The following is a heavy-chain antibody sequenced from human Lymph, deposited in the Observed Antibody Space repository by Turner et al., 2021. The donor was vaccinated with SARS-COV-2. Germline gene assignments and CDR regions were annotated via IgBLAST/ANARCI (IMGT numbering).Heavy chain of an antibody. CDR3: ARDNPHDAFDI. CDR2: IYSGGST. CDR1: GFNGSSND. J-gene: IGHJ3*02. V-gene: IGHV3-53*02. Sequence: EVQLVETGGGLIQPGGSLRLSCAASGFNGSSNDMSWVRQAPGKGLEWVSVIYSGGSTFYADSVRGRFTISRDNSKNTLYLQMNSLRAEDTAVYYCARDNPHDAFDIWGQGTMVTVSS.